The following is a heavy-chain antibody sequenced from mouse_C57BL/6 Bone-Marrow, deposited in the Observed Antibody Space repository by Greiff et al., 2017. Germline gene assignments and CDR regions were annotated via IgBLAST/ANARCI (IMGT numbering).Heavy chain of an antibody. CDR2: ISSGGSYT. CDR1: GFTFSSYG. V-gene: IGHV5-6*01. Sequence: EVKLMESGGDLVKPGGSLKLSCAASGFTFSSYGMSWVRQTPDKRLEWVATISSGGSYTYYPDSVKGRFTISRDNAKNTLYLQMSSLKSEDTAMYYCGRQENSNYYWYFDVWGTGTTVTVSS. D-gene: IGHD2-5*01. J-gene: IGHJ1*03. CDR3: GRQENSNYYWYFDV.